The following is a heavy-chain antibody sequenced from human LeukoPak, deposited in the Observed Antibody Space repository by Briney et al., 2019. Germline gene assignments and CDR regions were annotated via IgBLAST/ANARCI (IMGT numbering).Heavy chain of an antibody. V-gene: IGHV3-9*01. CDR2: ISWNSGSI. J-gene: IGHJ6*02. D-gene: IGHD2-2*01. CDR3: TKGTRSTSSRMDV. CDR1: GFTIDNYA. Sequence: GRSLRLSCAASGFTIDNYAMHWVRQAPGKGLEWVSGISWNSGSIGYADAVKGRFTISRDNAKNSLYLQMNSLRAEDTALYYCTKGTRSTSSRMDVWGQGTTVTVSS.